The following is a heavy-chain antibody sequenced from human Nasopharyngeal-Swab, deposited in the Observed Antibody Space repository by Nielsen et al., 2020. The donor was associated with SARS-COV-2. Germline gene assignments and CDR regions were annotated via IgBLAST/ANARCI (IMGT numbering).Heavy chain of an antibody. Sequence: ASVKVSCKASGYTFTNYGISWVRQALGQGLEWMGWISAYNGNTSYAQKFQGRVTMTRDTSTSTVYMELSSLRSEDTAVYYCARDRRGYGMDVWGQGTTVTVSS. CDR2: ISAYNGNT. D-gene: IGHD3-10*01. J-gene: IGHJ6*02. V-gene: IGHV1-18*01. CDR3: ARDRRGYGMDV. CDR1: GYTFTNYG.